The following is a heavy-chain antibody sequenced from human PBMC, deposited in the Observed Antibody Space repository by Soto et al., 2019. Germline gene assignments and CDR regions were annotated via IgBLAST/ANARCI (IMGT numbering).Heavy chain of an antibody. CDR2: INHSGST. J-gene: IGHJ4*02. CDR1: GGSFSGYY. CDR3: ARGRGIVATIPFDY. D-gene: IGHD5-12*01. Sequence: QVQLQQWGAGLLKPSETLSLTCAVYGGSFSGYYWSWIRQPPGNGLEWIGEINHSGSTNYNPSLKSRVTISVDTSKNQFSLKLSSVTAADAAVYYCARGRGIVATIPFDYWGQGTLVTVSS. V-gene: IGHV4-34*01.